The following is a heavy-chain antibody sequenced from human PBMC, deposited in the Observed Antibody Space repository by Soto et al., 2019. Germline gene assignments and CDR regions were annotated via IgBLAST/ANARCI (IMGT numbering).Heavy chain of an antibody. CDR1: GFTFSTYW. D-gene: IGHD1-26*01. CDR3: GRDDGARSADY. Sequence: EVQLVESGGDLVQPGGSLRLSCIASGFTFSTYWMTWIRHTPGKGLEWVAQINQDGSEKYYVDSVEGRFTISRDNAKNSLYLQLNRLRGADTAVYYCGRDDGARSADYWGQRALVTVSS. V-gene: IGHV3-7*04. J-gene: IGHJ4*02. CDR2: INQDGSEK.